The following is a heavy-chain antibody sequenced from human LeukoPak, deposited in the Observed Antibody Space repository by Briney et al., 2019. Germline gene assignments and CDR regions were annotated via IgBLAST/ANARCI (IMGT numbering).Heavy chain of an antibody. D-gene: IGHD3-22*01. Sequence: PGGSLRLSCVASGFIFSRYEMNWVRQAPGKGLEWVSYISTSGSGTYYADSVKGRFTISRDNAENSLYLQMNSLRAEDTAVYYCARRGFYDTSGYLFDYWGQGTLVTVSS. V-gene: IGHV3-48*03. CDR1: GFIFSRYE. CDR2: ISTSGSGT. J-gene: IGHJ4*02. CDR3: ARRGFYDTSGYLFDY.